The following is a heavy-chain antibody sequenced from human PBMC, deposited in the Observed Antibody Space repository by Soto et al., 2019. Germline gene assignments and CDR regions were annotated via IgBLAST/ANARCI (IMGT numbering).Heavy chain of an antibody. CDR1: GFTFSHFG. Sequence: QVQLVESGGGVAQPGRSLRLSCAASGFTFSHFGMHWVRKATGKGLEWVALISYDGSFQYYADSVKGRFTISRDNSKNTLLLEMNSLRDEDTAVYYCAREPGVLGLRWYFDLWGRGFLVTVS. CDR3: AREPGVLGLRWYFDL. V-gene: IGHV3-33*01. J-gene: IGHJ2*01. CDR2: ISYDGSFQ. D-gene: IGHD3-16*01.